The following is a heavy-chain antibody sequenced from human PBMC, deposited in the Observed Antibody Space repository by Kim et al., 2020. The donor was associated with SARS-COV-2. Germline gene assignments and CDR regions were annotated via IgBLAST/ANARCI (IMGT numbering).Heavy chain of an antibody. D-gene: IGHD4-17*01. CDR3: AKVYGDKRGSFDY. J-gene: IGHJ4*02. CDR2: ISGSGDTT. CDR1: GFTFSSYA. Sequence: GGSLRLSCAASGFTFSSYAMSWVRQAPGKGLEWVSVISGSGDTTYYVDSVKGRFTISRDNSNTLHLQMNSLRAEDTAVYYCAKVYGDKRGSFDYLGQGTL. V-gene: IGHV3-23*01.